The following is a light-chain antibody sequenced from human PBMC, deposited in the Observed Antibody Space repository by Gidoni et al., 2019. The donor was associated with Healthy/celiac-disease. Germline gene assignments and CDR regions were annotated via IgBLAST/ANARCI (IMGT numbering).Light chain of an antibody. J-gene: IGLJ2*01. V-gene: IGLV2-14*01. CDR3: SSYTSSITRV. CDR2: EVS. CDR1: SSDVGGYNY. Sequence: QSALTQPASDSGSPGQSNTIACTGTSSDVGGYNYVSWYQQHPRKAPKLMIYEVSTRPSGVSNRFSGYKSGYTASLTISGLQAEDEADYYCSSYTSSITRVFGGGTKLTVL.